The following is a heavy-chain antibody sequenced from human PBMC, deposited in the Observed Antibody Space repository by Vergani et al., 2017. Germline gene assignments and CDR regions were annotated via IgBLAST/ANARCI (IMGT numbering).Heavy chain of an antibody. CDR2: IRSKANSYAT. CDR3: AKDPRDYGDYEIDY. J-gene: IGHJ4*02. D-gene: IGHD4-17*01. Sequence: EVQLVESGGGLVQPGGSLKLSCAASGFTFSGSAMHWVRQASGKGLEWVGRIRSKANSYATAYAASVKGRFTISRDDSKNTAYLQMNSLRAEDTAVYYCAKDPRDYGDYEIDYWGQGTLVTVSS. V-gene: IGHV3-73*02. CDR1: GFTFSGSA.